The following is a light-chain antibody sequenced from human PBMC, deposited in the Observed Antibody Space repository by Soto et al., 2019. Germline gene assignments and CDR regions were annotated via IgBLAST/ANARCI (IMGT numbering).Light chain of an antibody. Sequence: QSALTQPASVSGSPGQSITISCTGTSSDVGGYSYVSWYQQHPGKAPKLMIYGVNNRPSGVSYRFSGSKSGNTASLTISGLEAEDEADYCCSSYTSTTTYVFGTGTKVTVL. CDR1: SSDVGGYSY. J-gene: IGLJ1*01. V-gene: IGLV2-14*03. CDR3: SSYTSTTTYV. CDR2: GVN.